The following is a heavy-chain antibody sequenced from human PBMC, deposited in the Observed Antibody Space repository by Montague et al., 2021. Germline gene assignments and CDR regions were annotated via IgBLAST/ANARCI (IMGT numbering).Heavy chain of an antibody. CDR1: GGSFSRSF. CDR3: ARGRRLGKIAMAAGVIPHLDY. CDR2: INHHGAI. Sequence: SETLSLTCAVYGGSFSRSFWRWIRQSPGRCLERIGEINHHGAIYPSPSLKNRVTVSVDTAKNQFSLNLNSVNAADTGIYYCARGRRLGKIAMAAGVIPHLDYWGKGTLVSVA. V-gene: IGHV4-34*01. D-gene: IGHD3-10*01. J-gene: IGHJ4*02.